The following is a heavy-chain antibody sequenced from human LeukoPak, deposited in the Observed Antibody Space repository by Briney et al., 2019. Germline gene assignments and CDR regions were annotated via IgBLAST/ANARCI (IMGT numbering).Heavy chain of an antibody. D-gene: IGHD3-9*01. Sequence: SGTLSLTCAVSGGSISSSNWWSWVRQPPGKGLEWIGEIYHSGSTNYNPSLKSRVTISVDTSKNQFSLKLSSVTAADTAVYYCARGYFDWLFRFDYWGQGTLVTVSS. J-gene: IGHJ4*02. CDR2: IYHSGST. CDR3: ARGYFDWLFRFDY. CDR1: GGSISSSNW. V-gene: IGHV4-4*02.